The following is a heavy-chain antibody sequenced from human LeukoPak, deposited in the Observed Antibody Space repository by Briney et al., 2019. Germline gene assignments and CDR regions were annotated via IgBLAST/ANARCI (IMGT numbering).Heavy chain of an antibody. J-gene: IGHJ3*02. V-gene: IGHV4-59*01. D-gene: IGHD3-9*01. Sequence: SETLSLTCTVSGGSISSYYWSWIRLPPGRGLEWIGYLSKSGNTNYSPSLKSRVTIFGDTSKNQFFLKLSSVTAADTAVYYCARARYVNSFYAFDIWGQGTLITVSS. CDR3: ARARYVNSFYAFDI. CDR2: LSKSGNT. CDR1: GGSISSYY.